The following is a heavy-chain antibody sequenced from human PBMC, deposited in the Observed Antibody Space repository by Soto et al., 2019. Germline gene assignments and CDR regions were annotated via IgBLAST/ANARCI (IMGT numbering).Heavy chain of an antibody. CDR1: GGTFSGYA. V-gene: IGHV1-69*13. CDR2: IIPIFGTA. CDR3: ARDHRLRPTLYYYYGMDV. Sequence: SVKVSCKASGGTFSGYAISWVRQAPGQGLEWMGGIIPIFGTANYAQKFQGRVTITADESTSTAYMELSSLRSEDTAVYYCARDHRLRPTLYYYYGMDVWGQGTTVT. D-gene: IGHD4-17*01. J-gene: IGHJ6*02.